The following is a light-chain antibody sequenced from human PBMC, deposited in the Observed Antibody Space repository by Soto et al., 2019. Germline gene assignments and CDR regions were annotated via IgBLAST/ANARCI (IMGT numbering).Light chain of an antibody. Sequence: DIVMTQTPFSLSVTPGQPASISCKSSQTLLFSDGRTFLYWYLQKPGQPPQLLISEVSNRLSGVPDRFSGRGSATDFTLKISRVEAEDVGVYYCMQSIQFPRTFGQGTKLDIK. CDR1: QTLLFSDGRTF. CDR2: EVS. J-gene: IGKJ2*01. V-gene: IGKV2D-29*01. CDR3: MQSIQFPRT.